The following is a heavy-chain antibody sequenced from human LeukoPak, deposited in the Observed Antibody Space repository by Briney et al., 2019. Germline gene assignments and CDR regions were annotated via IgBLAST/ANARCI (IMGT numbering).Heavy chain of an antibody. V-gene: IGHV1-69*13. Sequence: SVKVSCKASGYTFTSYYMHWVRQAPGQGLEWMGGIIPIFGTAKYAQKFQGRVTITADESTSTAYMELSSLRSEDTAVYYCARDQWYSNYAGTYYYYMDVWGKGTTVTVSS. CDR2: IIPIFGTA. CDR3: ARDQWYSNYAGTYYYYMDV. CDR1: GYTFTSYY. D-gene: IGHD4-11*01. J-gene: IGHJ6*03.